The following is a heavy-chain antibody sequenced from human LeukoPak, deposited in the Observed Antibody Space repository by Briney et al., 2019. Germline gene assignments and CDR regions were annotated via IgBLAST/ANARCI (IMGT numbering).Heavy chain of an antibody. CDR3: VKRMGVTGTTRAFDI. CDR1: GFTFSSYA. Sequence: GGSLRLSCSASGFTFSSYAMHWVRQALGKGLEYVSDISSNGGSTYYADSVKGRFTISRDNSKNTLYLQMSSLRAEYTAVYYCVKRMGVTGTTRAFDIWGRGTMVTVSS. D-gene: IGHD6-19*01. J-gene: IGHJ3*02. CDR2: ISSNGGST. V-gene: IGHV3-64D*09.